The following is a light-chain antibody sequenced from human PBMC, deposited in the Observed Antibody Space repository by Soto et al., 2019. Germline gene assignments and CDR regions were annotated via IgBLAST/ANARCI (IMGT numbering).Light chain of an antibody. J-gene: IGKJ3*01. CDR3: QQYGSSPLFS. CDR2: GAS. Sequence: EIVLTQSPGTLSLSPGERATLSCRASQSVSSSYLAWYQQKPGQAPRLLIYGASSRATGIPDRFSGSGSGTDFALTISRLEHEDVAVYYCQQYGSSPLFSVGPGTKVDIK. CDR1: QSVSSSY. V-gene: IGKV3-20*01.